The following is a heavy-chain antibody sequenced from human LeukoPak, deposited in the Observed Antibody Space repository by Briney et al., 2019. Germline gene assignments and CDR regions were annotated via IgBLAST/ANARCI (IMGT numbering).Heavy chain of an antibody. V-gene: IGHV3-23*01. CDR2: ITTSGST. J-gene: IGHJ6*02. CDR3: AKAPVWNYYYGLDV. D-gene: IGHD2-21*01. Sequence: GVSLRLSCAASGLTASHNVNNAMSWVRHAPGKGLEWVSGITTSGSTYYADSVKGRFTISRENSNNTLYLHMDSLRAEDTAVYYCAKAPVWNYYYGLDVWGQGTTVTVSS. CDR1: GLTASHNVNNA.